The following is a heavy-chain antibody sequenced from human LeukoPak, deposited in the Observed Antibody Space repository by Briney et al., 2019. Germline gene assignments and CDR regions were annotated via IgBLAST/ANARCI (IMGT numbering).Heavy chain of an antibody. CDR2: IYSGGST. D-gene: IGHD6-19*01. Sequence: HPGGSLRLPCAASGFTVSSNYMSWVRQAPGKGLEWVSVIYSGGSTYYADSVKGRFTISRDNPKNTLYLQMNSLRAEDTAVYYCARVYSSGWYYDCWGQGTLVTVSS. CDR3: ARVYSSGWYYDC. CDR1: GFTVSSNY. J-gene: IGHJ4*02. V-gene: IGHV3-53*01.